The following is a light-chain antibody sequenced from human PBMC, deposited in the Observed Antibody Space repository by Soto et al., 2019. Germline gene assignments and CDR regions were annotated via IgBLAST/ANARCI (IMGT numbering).Light chain of an antibody. V-gene: IGLV3-21*04. CDR1: NIGSKS. J-gene: IGLJ1*01. CDR2: YDS. CDR3: QVWDSSSDHYV. Sequence: SYELTQPPSVSVAPGKTARITCGGNNIGSKSVHWYQQKPGQAPVLVIYYDSDRPSWIPERFSGSNSGNTAPLTISRVEAGDEADYYCQVWDSSSDHYVFGTGTKVTVL.